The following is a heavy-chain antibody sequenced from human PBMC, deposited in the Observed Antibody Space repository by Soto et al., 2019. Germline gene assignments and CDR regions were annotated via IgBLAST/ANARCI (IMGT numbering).Heavy chain of an antibody. D-gene: IGHD2-2*01. Sequence: VKVSCKASGYTFTSYAMHWVRQAPGQRLEWMGWINAGNGNTKYSQKFQGRVTITRDTSASTAYMELSSLRSEDTAVYYCARVSGYCSSTSCYGNYYYYMDVWGKGTTVTVSS. CDR2: INAGNGNT. J-gene: IGHJ6*03. V-gene: IGHV1-3*01. CDR1: GYTFTSYA. CDR3: ARVSGYCSSTSCYGNYYYYMDV.